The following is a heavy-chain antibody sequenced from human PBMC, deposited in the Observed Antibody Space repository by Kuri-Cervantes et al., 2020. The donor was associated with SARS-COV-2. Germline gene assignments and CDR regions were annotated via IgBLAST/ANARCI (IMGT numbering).Heavy chain of an antibody. J-gene: IGHJ4*02. Sequence: LSLTCAASGFIFSDYYMTWIRQPLGKGLEWVSYISSSGSAINYTDSVKGRFTISRDNAKNSVYLQMNSLRAEDTAVYYCARDLRLGNSLDYWGQGTLVTVSS. CDR2: ISSSGSAI. D-gene: IGHD7-27*01. V-gene: IGHV3-11*04. CDR3: ARDLRLGNSLDY. CDR1: GFIFSDYY.